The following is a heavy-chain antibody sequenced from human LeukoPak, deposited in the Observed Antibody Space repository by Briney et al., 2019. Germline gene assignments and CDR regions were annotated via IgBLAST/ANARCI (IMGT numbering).Heavy chain of an antibody. CDR3: AKEGEICFGRRCYSHYHYAMDA. D-gene: IGHD2-21*01. CDR2: INAGGNTT. J-gene: IGHJ6*02. V-gene: IGHV3-23*01. CDR1: GFTFTSFA. Sequence: PGGSLRLSCSVSGFTFTSFAMSWVRQAPGRGLEWVAIINAGGNTTYYADFVKGRFIISRDNSKNTMSVQMNRLRAEDTAVYYCAKEGEICFGRRCYSHYHYAMDAWGQGTTVTVSS.